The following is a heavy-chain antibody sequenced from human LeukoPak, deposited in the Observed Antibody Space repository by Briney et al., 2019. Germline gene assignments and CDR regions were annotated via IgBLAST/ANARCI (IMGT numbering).Heavy chain of an antibody. D-gene: IGHD3-3*01. V-gene: IGHV4-34*01. J-gene: IGHJ6*03. Sequence: PSETLSLTCAVYGGSFSGYYWSWIRQPPGKGLEWIGEINHSGSTYYNPSLKSRVTISVDTSKNQFSLKLSSVTAADTAVYYCATFNYDFWSGYSYYYMDVWGKGTTVTVSS. CDR2: INHSGST. CDR1: GGSFSGYY. CDR3: ATFNYDFWSGYSYYYMDV.